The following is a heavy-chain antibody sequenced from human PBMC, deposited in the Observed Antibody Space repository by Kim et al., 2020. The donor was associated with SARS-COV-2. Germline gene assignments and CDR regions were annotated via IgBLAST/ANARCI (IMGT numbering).Heavy chain of an antibody. CDR2: INHSGST. CDR1: GGSFSGYY. J-gene: IGHJ2*01. Sequence: SETLSLTCAVYGGSFSGYYWSWIRQPPGKGLEWIGEINHSGSTNYNPSLKSRVTISVDTSKNQFSLKLSSVTAADTAVYYCARSSYYGSGSYYYWYFDL. V-gene: IGHV4-34*01. D-gene: IGHD3-10*01. CDR3: ARSSYYGSGSYYYWYFDL.